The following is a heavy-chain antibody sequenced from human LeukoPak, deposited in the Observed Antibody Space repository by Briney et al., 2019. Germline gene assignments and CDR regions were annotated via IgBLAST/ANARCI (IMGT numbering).Heavy chain of an antibody. V-gene: IGHV3-23*01. D-gene: IGHD2-15*01. Sequence: SGGSLRLSCAASGFTFTSYSMSWVRQAPGKGLEWVSGTSDRGDYTYYADSVKGRFTISRDSSKNTLFLQMNSLRAEDTAVYYCAKNLYCGGGSCYPSALGMDVWGQGTTVTVSS. CDR2: TSDRGDYT. J-gene: IGHJ6*02. CDR1: GFTFTSYS. CDR3: AKNLYCGGGSCYPSALGMDV.